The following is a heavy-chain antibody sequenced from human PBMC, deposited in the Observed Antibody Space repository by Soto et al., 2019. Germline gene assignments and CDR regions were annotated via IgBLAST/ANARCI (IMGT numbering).Heavy chain of an antibody. Sequence: EVQLVESGGGLVQPGGSLRLSCAASGFTFSSYSMNWVRQAPGKGLEWVSYISSSSSTIYYADSVKGRFTISRDNAKNSLDLQMNSLRDEDTAVYYCARGRAVGATDYWGQGTLVTVSS. CDR1: GFTFSSYS. V-gene: IGHV3-48*02. CDR2: ISSSSSTI. J-gene: IGHJ4*02. D-gene: IGHD1-26*01. CDR3: ARGRAVGATDY.